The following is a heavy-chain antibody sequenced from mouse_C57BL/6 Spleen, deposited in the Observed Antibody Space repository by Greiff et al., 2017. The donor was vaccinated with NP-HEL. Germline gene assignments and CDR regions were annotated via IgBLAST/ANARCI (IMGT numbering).Heavy chain of an antibody. CDR3: ARWGTTVVAFDY. CDR2: IDPSDSYT. J-gene: IGHJ2*01. D-gene: IGHD1-1*01. Sequence: QVQLQQPGAELVMPGASVKLSCKASGYTFTSYWMHWVKQRPGQGLEWIGEIDPSDSYTNYNQKFTGKSTLTVDKSSSTAYMQLSSLTSEDSAVYYCARWGTTVVAFDYWGQGTTLTVSS. CDR1: GYTFTSYW. V-gene: IGHV1-69*01.